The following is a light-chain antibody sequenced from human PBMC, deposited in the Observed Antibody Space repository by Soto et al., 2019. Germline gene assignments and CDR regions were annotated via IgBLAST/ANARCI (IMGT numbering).Light chain of an antibody. CDR3: QQYNNWPPLT. CDR1: QSVSSN. Sequence: EIVMTQSPATLSVSPGERATLSCRASQSVSSNLAWYQQKPGQAPRLLIYGASTRATDIPARFSGSGSGTEFNLTISSLPSEDFAVYYCQQYNNWPPLTFGGGTKVEIK. CDR2: GAS. J-gene: IGKJ4*01. V-gene: IGKV3-15*01.